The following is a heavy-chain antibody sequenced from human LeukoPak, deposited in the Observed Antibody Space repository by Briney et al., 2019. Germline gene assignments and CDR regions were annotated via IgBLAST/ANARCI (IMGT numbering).Heavy chain of an antibody. CDR1: GYSFTGYY. CDR2: INAGNGNI. CDR3: ARGYCSSTSCYMDV. Sequence: ASVKVSCKASGYSFTGYYIHWVRQAPGQGLEWMGWINAGNGNIKYSQKLQGRVTIIGDTSASTAYMELSSLRSEDTAVYYCARGYCSSTSCYMDVWGQGTTVT. J-gene: IGHJ6*02. D-gene: IGHD2-2*01. V-gene: IGHV1-3*01.